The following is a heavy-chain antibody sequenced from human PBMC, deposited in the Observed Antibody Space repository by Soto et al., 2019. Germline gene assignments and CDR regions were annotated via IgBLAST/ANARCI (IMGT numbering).Heavy chain of an antibody. J-gene: IGHJ3*02. Sequence: ASVKVSCKVSGYTLTELSMHWVRQAPGKGLEWMGGFDPEDGETIYAQKFQGRVTMTEDTSTDTAYMELSSLRSEDTAVYYCATGLAAAGNIDAFDIWGQGTMVTVSS. D-gene: IGHD6-13*01. CDR2: FDPEDGET. CDR1: GYTLTELS. V-gene: IGHV1-24*01. CDR3: ATGLAAAGNIDAFDI.